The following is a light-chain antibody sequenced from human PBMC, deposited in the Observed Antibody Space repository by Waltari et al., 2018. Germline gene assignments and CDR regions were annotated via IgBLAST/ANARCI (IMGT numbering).Light chain of an antibody. CDR1: QSISKW. CDR2: KAS. CDR3: QQYNSYSLLS. J-gene: IGKJ4*01. V-gene: IGKV1-5*03. Sequence: DIQMTQSPSTLSASVGDSVIFSCRASQSISKWLAWYQQKPGKAPKLLIFKASTLESGVPSRFSGSGSGTEFTLTISSLQPEDFATYYCQQYNSYSLLSFGGGTKVEIK.